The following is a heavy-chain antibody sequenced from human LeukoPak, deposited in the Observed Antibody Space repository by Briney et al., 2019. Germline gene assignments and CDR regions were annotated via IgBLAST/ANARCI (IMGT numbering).Heavy chain of an antibody. CDR3: ARGKDAYKVGNF. D-gene: IGHD5-24*01. CDR1: GGSINNDFC. J-gene: IGHJ4*02. CDR2: VYNSETT. Sequence: SETLSLTCTLSGGSINNDFCWTWIRQPPGKGLEWIGTVYNSETTHRNPSLTSRLTVSIDTSKNQFSLILTSVTAADTAVYYCARGKDAYKVGNFWGQGILVTVSS. V-gene: IGHV4-38-2*02.